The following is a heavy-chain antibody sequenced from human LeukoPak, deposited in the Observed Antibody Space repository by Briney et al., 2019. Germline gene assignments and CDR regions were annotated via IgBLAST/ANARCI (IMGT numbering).Heavy chain of an antibody. CDR2: INPSGGST. Sequence: ASVKVSCKASGYTFTSYYMHWVRQAPGQGLEWMGIINPSGGSTSYAQKFQGRVTMTRDMSTSTVYMELRSLRSDDMAVYYCARDMTTVPEIDYWGQGTLVTVSS. J-gene: IGHJ4*02. D-gene: IGHD4-17*01. V-gene: IGHV1-46*01. CDR1: GYTFTSYY. CDR3: ARDMTTVPEIDY.